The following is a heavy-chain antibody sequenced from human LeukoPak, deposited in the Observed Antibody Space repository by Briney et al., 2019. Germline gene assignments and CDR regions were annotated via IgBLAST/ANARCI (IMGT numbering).Heavy chain of an antibody. CDR1: GFTFSSYW. D-gene: IGHD6-19*01. J-gene: IGHJ3*02. CDR3: ARVNKGIAVAAAWDAFDI. V-gene: IGHV3-74*01. Sequence: PGGSLRLSCAASGFTFSSYWMHWVRQAPGKGLVWVSRINSDGSSTSYADSVKGRFTISRDNAKNTLYLQMNSLRAEDTAVYYCARVNKGIAVAAAWDAFDIWGQGTMVTVSS. CDR2: INSDGSST.